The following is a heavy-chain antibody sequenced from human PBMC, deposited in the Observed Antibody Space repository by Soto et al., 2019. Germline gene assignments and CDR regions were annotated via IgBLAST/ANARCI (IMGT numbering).Heavy chain of an antibody. CDR1: ADSINTSHW. D-gene: IGHD3-3*02. Sequence: TSETLSLTCAVSADSINTSHWWNWVRQPPGKGLEWIGQISHSGSTNYNPSLTSRVTISVDKSKNHFSLKLTSVTAADTAVYYCAARHFWSGPWTHTRLDYWGQGTLVTVS. J-gene: IGHJ4*02. V-gene: IGHV4-4*02. CDR2: ISHSGST. CDR3: AARHFWSGPWTHTRLDY.